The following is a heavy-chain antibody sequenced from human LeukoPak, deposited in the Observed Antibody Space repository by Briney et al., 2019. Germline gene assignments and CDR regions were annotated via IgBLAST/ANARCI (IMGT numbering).Heavy chain of an antibody. D-gene: IGHD3-3*01. CDR1: GFTFSSYS. Sequence: PGGSLRLSCAASGFTFSSYSMNWVRQAPGKGLEWVSYISSSSSTIYYADSVKGRLTISRDNAKNSLYLQMNSLRAEDTAVYYCARDEGDFWSGYSYYFDYWGQGTLVTVSS. CDR3: ARDEGDFWSGYSYYFDY. CDR2: ISSSSSTI. J-gene: IGHJ4*02. V-gene: IGHV3-48*01.